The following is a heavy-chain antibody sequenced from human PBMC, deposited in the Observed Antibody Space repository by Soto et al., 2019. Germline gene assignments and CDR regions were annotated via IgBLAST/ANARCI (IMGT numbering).Heavy chain of an antibody. CDR3: ARRGSSSWSYYFDY. V-gene: IGHV4-4*02. J-gene: IGHJ4*02. D-gene: IGHD6-13*01. Sequence: QVQLQESGPGLMKPSGTLSLTCAVSSGSISSSNWWSWVHQPPGKGLEWIGEIYHSGSTNYNPSLKSRVTISVDKSKNQFSLKLSSVTAADTAVYYCARRGSSSWSYYFDYWGQGTLVTVSS. CDR2: IYHSGST. CDR1: SGSISSSNW.